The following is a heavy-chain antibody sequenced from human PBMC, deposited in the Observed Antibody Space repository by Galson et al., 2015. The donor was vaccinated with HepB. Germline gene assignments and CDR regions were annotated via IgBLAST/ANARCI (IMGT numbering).Heavy chain of an antibody. CDR1: GFTFNSYN. CDR3: AKDGIMVANNPYHFHY. J-gene: IGHJ4*02. V-gene: IGHV3-21*04. Sequence: SLRLSCAASGFTFNSYNMNWVRQAPGKGLEWVSSIRSSSSYITYADSVKGRFTISRDNAKNSLYLQMNSLRAEDTAMYFCAKDGIMVANNPYHFHYWGQGTLVTVSS. D-gene: IGHD2-15*01. CDR2: IRSSSSYI.